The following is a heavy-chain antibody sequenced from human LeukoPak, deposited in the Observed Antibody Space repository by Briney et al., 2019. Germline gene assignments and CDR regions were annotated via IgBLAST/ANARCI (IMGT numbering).Heavy chain of an antibody. D-gene: IGHD1-1*01. V-gene: IGHV3-74*01. Sequence: GGSLRLSCAASGFTFSSYWMHWVRQAPGKGLVWVSRINSDGSSTSYADSVKGRFTISRDNSENTLYLQINSLRVEDTAVYYCAKDTPTTGYHLNSWGQGTLVTVSS. J-gene: IGHJ4*02. CDR1: GFTFSSYW. CDR2: INSDGSST. CDR3: AKDTPTTGYHLNS.